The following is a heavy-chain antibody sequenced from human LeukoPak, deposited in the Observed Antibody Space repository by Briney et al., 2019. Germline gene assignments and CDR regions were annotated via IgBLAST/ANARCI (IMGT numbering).Heavy chain of an antibody. CDR2: FSGSGGST. V-gene: IGHV3-23*01. D-gene: IGHD5-12*01. J-gene: IGHJ4*02. Sequence: GGSLRLSCAASGFTFNDYGMSWVRQAPGKGLEWVSAFSGSGGSTYYADSVKGRFTISRDNSKNTLYLQMNSLRAEDTAVYYCARGPSGYHNTGGQGTLVTVSS. CDR3: ARGPSGYHNT. CDR1: GFTFNDYG.